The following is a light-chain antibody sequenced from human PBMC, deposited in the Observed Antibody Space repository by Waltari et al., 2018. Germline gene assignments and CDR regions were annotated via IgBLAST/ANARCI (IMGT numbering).Light chain of an antibody. V-gene: IGKV3-15*01. CDR3: QQYHNWPPLT. J-gene: IGKJ4*01. CDR2: GAS. Sequence: EIVMTQSPATLSVSPGERATLSCRASQSVSSNVAWYQQKPGQAPTLLSYGASTRATGIPARCSGSWSGTEFSLTISSVQSEDFAGYYCQQYHNWPPLTFGGGTKVEIK. CDR1: QSVSSN.